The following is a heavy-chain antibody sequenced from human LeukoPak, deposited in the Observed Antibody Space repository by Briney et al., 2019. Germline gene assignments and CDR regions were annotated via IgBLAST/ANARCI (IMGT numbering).Heavy chain of an antibody. Sequence: GGSLRLSCAASGFTFSSYEMNWVRQAPGKGLEWVSYISSSGSTIYYADSVKGRFTISRDNAKNSLYLQMNSLRAEDTAVYYCASRPGSGWYQGAFDIWGQGTMVTVSS. V-gene: IGHV3-48*03. J-gene: IGHJ3*02. CDR1: GFTFSSYE. CDR2: ISSSGSTI. CDR3: ASRPGSGWYQGAFDI. D-gene: IGHD6-19*01.